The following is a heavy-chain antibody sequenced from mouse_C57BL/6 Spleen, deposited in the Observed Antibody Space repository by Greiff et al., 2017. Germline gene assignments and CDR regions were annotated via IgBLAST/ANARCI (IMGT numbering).Heavy chain of an antibody. CDR1: GFTFSSYA. CDR3: AREGGNYGFAY. J-gene: IGHJ3*01. CDR2: ISDGGSYT. V-gene: IGHV5-4*01. D-gene: IGHD2-1*01. Sequence: EVKLQESGGGLVKPGGSLKLSCAASGFTFSSYAMSWVRQTPEKRLEWVATISDGGSYTYYPDNVKGRFTISRDNAKNNLYLQMSHLKSEDTAMYYCAREGGNYGFAYWGQGTLVTVSA.